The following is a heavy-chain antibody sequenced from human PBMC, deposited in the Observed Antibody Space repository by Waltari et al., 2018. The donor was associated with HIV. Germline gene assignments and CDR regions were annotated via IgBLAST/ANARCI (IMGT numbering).Heavy chain of an antibody. J-gene: IGHJ4*02. Sequence: VQLEQWGTGLLKPSETLSLTCAVYGGSLSGFLWSWVRQPPGKGLEWIGDIVHDGTTNYNPAHKSRATVSITGSKNQFSLKLNSMTAADTGVYYCARLEALLPGVVIVRDVWGQGTLVTVSS. D-gene: IGHD3-3*01. CDR1: GGSLSGFL. CDR3: ARLEALLPGVVIVRDV. CDR2: IVHDGTT. V-gene: IGHV4-34*02.